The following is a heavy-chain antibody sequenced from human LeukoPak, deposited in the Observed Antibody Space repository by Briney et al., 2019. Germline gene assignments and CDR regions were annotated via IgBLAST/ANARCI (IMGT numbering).Heavy chain of an antibody. CDR2: INHSGST. CDR1: GGSFSGYY. Sequence: SETLSLTCAVYGGSFSGYYWSWIRQPPGKGLEWIGEINHSGSTNYNPSLKSRVTISVDTSKNQFSLKLSSVTAADTAVYYCARRIAVAGTDYWGQGTLVTVSS. V-gene: IGHV4-34*01. J-gene: IGHJ4*02. CDR3: ARRIAVAGTDY. D-gene: IGHD6-19*01.